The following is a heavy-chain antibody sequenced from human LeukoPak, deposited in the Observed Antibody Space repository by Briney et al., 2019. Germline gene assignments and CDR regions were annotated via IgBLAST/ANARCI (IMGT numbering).Heavy chain of an antibody. Sequence: SETLSLTCTVSGGSSSATTYYWGWIRQPPGTGLEGIANIYYNGDTGYNQSLKSRATISIGTSKTQFSLRLNPVTAADTAVYYCARVGWGNAAAHPNWLDPWGQGILVTVSS. V-gene: IGHV4-39*07. CDR3: ARVGWGNAAAHPNWLDP. J-gene: IGHJ5*02. CDR2: IYYNGDT. CDR1: GGSSSATTYY. D-gene: IGHD6-6*01.